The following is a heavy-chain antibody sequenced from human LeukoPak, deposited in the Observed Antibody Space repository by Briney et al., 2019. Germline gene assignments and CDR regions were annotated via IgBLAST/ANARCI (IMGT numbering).Heavy chain of an antibody. CDR2: INAYNCNT. CDR1: GYTFTSYD. J-gene: IGHJ4*02. D-gene: IGHD3-10*01. V-gene: IGHV1-18*01. Sequence: ASVKVSCKASGYTFTSYDIHWVRQATGQGLEWVGWINAYNCNTNYAQRLQGRVTMTTDTSKNTAYMELRSLRSDDTAVYYCARGRSKRFGIAPGYFDYWGQGTLVTVSS. CDR3: ARGRSKRFGIAPGYFDY.